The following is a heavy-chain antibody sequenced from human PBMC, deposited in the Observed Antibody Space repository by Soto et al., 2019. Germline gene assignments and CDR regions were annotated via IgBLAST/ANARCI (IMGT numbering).Heavy chain of an antibody. D-gene: IGHD5-12*01. V-gene: IGHV4-59*01. J-gene: IGHJ4*02. Sequence: LSLTCTVSGGSISSYYWSWIRQPPGKGLEWIGYIYYSGSTNYNPSLKSRVTISVDTSKNQFSLKLSSVTAADTAVYYCARNRDGYNEYYFDYWGQGTLVTVSS. CDR3: ARNRDGYNEYYFDY. CDR2: IYYSGST. CDR1: GGSISSYY.